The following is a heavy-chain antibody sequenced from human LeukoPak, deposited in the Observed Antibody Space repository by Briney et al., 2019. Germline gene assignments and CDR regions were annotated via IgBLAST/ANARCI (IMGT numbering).Heavy chain of an antibody. Sequence: PGGSLRLSCAASGFTFSSYSMNWVRQAPGKGLEWVSSISSSSSYIYYADSVKGRFTISRDNAKNSLYLQMNSLRAEDTAVYYCAGSIGDFWSGYYAYYYYHGMDVWGQGTTVTVSS. CDR1: GFTFSSYS. V-gene: IGHV3-21*01. J-gene: IGHJ6*02. D-gene: IGHD3-3*01. CDR3: AGSIGDFWSGYYAYYYYHGMDV. CDR2: ISSSSSYI.